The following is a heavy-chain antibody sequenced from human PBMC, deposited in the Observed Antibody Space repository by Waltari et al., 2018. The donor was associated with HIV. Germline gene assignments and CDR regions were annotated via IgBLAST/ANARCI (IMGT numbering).Heavy chain of an antibody. CDR2: IYYTGRT. D-gene: IGHD3-3*01. CDR3: ARGLFGVGSNWFDP. J-gene: IGHJ5*02. V-gene: IGHV4-59*01. Sequence: QVQLQESGPGLVKPSETLSLTCTVSGGSFISSHWSWIRPPPGKGLEWIGYIYYTGRTNCNPSLKSRVTISVDTSKNQFSLRLRSVTAADTAVYYCARGLFGVGSNWFDPWGQGILVTVSS. CDR1: GGSFISSH.